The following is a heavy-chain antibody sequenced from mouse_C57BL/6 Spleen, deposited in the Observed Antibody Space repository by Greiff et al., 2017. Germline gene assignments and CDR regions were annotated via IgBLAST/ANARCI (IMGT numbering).Heavy chain of an antibody. D-gene: IGHD1-1*01. Sequence: EVKLVESGGDLVKPGGSLKLSCAASGFTFSSYGMSWVRQTPDKRLEWVATISSGGSYTYYPDSVKGRFTISRDNAKNTLYLQMSSLKSEDTAMYYCARLVTTVPMDYWGQGTSVTVSS. CDR3: ARLVTTVPMDY. J-gene: IGHJ4*01. CDR1: GFTFSSYG. CDR2: ISSGGSYT. V-gene: IGHV5-6*01.